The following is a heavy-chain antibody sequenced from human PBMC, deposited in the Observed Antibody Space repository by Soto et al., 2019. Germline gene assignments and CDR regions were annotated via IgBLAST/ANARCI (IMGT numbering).Heavy chain of an antibody. Sequence: QVQLVESGGGVVQPGRSLRLSCAASGFTFSSFSLHWVRQAPGKGLEWLALISYDGSTKYNADSVKGRFTVSRDNSNNTLYWQLSSLRPEDTAVYYCARTTTVAGTPEFDYWGQVTLVTVSS. CDR3: ARTTTVAGTPEFDY. V-gene: IGHV3-30-3*01. D-gene: IGHD6-19*01. CDR2: ISYDGSTK. J-gene: IGHJ4*02. CDR1: GFTFSSFS.